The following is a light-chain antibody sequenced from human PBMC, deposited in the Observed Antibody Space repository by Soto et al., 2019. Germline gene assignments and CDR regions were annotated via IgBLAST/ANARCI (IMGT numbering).Light chain of an antibody. Sequence: SLSLATVSASVGDRVTITCRASQSISSWLAWYQQKPGKAPKLLIYKASSLESGVPSRFSGSGSGTEFTLTISSLQPDDFATYYCQQYNSYSGTVGQGTKV. J-gene: IGKJ1*01. CDR3: QQYNSYSGT. CDR1: QSISSW. V-gene: IGKV1-5*03. CDR2: KAS.